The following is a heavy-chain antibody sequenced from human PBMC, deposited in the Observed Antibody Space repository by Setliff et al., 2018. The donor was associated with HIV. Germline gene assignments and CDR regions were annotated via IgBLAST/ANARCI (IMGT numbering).Heavy chain of an antibody. J-gene: IGHJ6*03. CDR2: IFHAGST. CDR1: GGSISGSSYY. CDR3: ARSLAYCSGGGCSSGNYYYMDV. D-gene: IGHD2-15*01. Sequence: PSETLSLTCTVSGGSISGSSYYWGWIRQSPEKGLEWIGGIFHAGSTYYNPSLKSRVTLSVDTSENQYSLKLTSLIAADTAVYYCARSLAYCSGGGCSSGNYYYMDVWGKGTTVTVSS. V-gene: IGHV4-39*01.